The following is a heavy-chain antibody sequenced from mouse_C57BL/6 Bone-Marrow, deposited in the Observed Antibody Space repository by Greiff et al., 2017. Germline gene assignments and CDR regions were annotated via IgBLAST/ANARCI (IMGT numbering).Heavy chain of an antibody. Sequence: QVQLQQPGAELVRPGSSVKLSCKASGYTFTSSWMDWVKQRPGQGLEWIGNIYPSDSETHYNQKFKDKATLTVDKSSSTAYMQLSSLTSEDSAVYYCARRNYAMDYWGQGTSVTVSS. J-gene: IGHJ4*01. V-gene: IGHV1-61*01. CDR3: ARRNYAMDY. CDR1: GYTFTSSW. CDR2: IYPSDSET.